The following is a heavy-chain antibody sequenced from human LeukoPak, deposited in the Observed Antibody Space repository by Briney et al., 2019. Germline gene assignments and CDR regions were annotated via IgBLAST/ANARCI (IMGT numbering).Heavy chain of an antibody. CDR1: GFTFSSYS. Sequence: TGGSLRLSCAASGFTFSSYSMNWVRQAPGKGLEWVSSISSSSSYIYYADSVKGRFTISRDNAKNSLYLQMNSLRAEDTAVYYCARDYRKRAARREFDYWGQGTLVTVSS. CDR2: ISSSSSYI. CDR3: ARDYRKRAARREFDY. J-gene: IGHJ4*02. V-gene: IGHV3-21*01. D-gene: IGHD6-6*01.